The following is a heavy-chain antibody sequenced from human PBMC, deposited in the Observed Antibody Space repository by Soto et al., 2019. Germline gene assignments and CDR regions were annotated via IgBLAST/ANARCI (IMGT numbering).Heavy chain of an antibody. CDR1: GGSFSGYY. D-gene: IGHD2-2*01. CDR3: ARGPLGYCSSTSCYYYYYGMDV. V-gene: IGHV4-34*01. Sequence: SETLSLTCAVYGGSFSGYYWSWIRQPPGKGLEWIGEINHSGSTNYNPSLKSRVTISVDTSKNQFSLKLSSVTPADTAVYYCARGPLGYCSSTSCYYYYYGMDVWGQGTTVTVS. CDR2: INHSGST. J-gene: IGHJ6*02.